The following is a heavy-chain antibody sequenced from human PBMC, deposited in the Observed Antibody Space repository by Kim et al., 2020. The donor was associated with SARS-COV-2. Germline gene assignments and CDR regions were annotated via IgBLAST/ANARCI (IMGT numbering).Heavy chain of an antibody. CDR3: AKDKWEPQRPRGFDI. V-gene: IGHV3-23*01. Sequence: GGSLRLSCAASGFTFSSYAMSWVRQAPGKGLEWVSAISGSGGSTYYADSVKGRFTISRDNSEDTLYLLMNSLRAEDTALYYCAKDKWEPQRPRGFDIWGQGTMVTVSS. CDR2: ISGSGGST. D-gene: IGHD1-26*01. CDR1: GFTFSSYA. J-gene: IGHJ3*02.